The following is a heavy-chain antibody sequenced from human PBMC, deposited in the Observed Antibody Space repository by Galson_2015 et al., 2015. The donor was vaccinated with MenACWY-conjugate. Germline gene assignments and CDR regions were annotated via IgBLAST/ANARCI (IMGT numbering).Heavy chain of an antibody. CDR3: ARDYQYGSGSHYVDVFDI. Sequence: SVKVSCKASGYSFTSYGISWVRQAPGQGLEWMGWISGYDGRTYYRQSLQGRVTMTRDTSTSTVYMDMRGLRSDDTAIYYCARDYQYGSGSHYVDVFDIWGQGTMVAVS. V-gene: IGHV1-18*04. CDR2: ISGYDGRT. CDR1: GYSFTSYG. J-gene: IGHJ3*02. D-gene: IGHD3-10*01.